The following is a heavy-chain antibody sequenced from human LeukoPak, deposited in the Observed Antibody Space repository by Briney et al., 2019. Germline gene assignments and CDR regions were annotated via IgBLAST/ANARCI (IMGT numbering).Heavy chain of an antibody. CDR1: GFTFSSYS. CDR3: ARGDDYGDWYFDY. Sequence: GGPLRLSCAASGFTFSSYSMNWVRQAPGKGLEWVSYISSSSSTIYYADSVKGRFTISRDNAKNSLYLQMNSLRAEDTAVYYCARGDDYGDWYFDYWGQGTLVTVSS. J-gene: IGHJ4*02. V-gene: IGHV3-48*01. D-gene: IGHD4-17*01. CDR2: ISSSSSTI.